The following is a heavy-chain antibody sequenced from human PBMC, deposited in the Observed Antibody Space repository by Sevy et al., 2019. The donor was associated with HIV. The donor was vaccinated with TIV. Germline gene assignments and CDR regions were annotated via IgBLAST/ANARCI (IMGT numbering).Heavy chain of an antibody. D-gene: IGHD6-13*01. CDR2: FFYSGST. V-gene: IGHV4-59*01. CDR1: GDSISGYY. CDR3: ARGIAAPRGMDV. Sequence: SETLSLTCTVSGDSISGYYWSWIRQPPGKGLEWIGYFFYSGSTNYNPSLKSRVTISVDTTRNQVSLKVRSVTAADTAVYYCARGIAAPRGMDVWGQGTTVTSP. J-gene: IGHJ6*02.